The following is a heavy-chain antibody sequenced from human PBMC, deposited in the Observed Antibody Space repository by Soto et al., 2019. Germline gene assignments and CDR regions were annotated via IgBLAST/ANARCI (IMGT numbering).Heavy chain of an antibody. D-gene: IGHD3-16*02. CDR3: ARGIYLMYGLDV. Sequence: EVQLVESGGGLVQPGGSLRLSCAASEFTFNNYWMHWVRQVPGKGLEWVSRINTDGSTTNYADSVMGRFTISRGNADNTVSLQMTRPKAEATAVYYFARGIYLMYGLDVWGQGARVTGSS. V-gene: IGHV3-74*01. CDR2: INTDGSTT. CDR1: EFTFNNYW. J-gene: IGHJ6*01.